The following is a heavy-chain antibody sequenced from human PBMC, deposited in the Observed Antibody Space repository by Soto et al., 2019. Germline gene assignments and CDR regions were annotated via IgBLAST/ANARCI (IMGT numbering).Heavy chain of an antibody. CDR2: IYYSGST. Sequence: SETLSLTCTVSGGSISSGGYYWSWIRQHPGKGLEWIGYIYYSGSTYYNPSLKSRVTISVDTSKNQFSLKLSSVTAADTAVYYCARDHCSSTSCYNNWFHPWGQGTLVTVS. V-gene: IGHV4-31*03. D-gene: IGHD2-2*02. J-gene: IGHJ5*02. CDR1: GGSISSGGYY. CDR3: ARDHCSSTSCYNNWFHP.